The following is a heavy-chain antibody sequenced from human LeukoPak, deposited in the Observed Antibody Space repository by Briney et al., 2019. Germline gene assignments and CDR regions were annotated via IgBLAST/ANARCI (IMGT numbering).Heavy chain of an antibody. CDR3: ANRVGIHDILTPGY. J-gene: IGHJ4*02. Sequence: GGSLRLSCAASGFTFSSYAMSWVRQAPGKGLEWVSAISGSGGSTYYADSVKGRFTISRDNSKNTLYLQMNSLRAEDTAVYYCANRVGIHDILTPGYWGQGTLVTVSS. CDR1: GFTFSSYA. V-gene: IGHV3-23*01. CDR2: ISGSGGST. D-gene: IGHD3-9*01.